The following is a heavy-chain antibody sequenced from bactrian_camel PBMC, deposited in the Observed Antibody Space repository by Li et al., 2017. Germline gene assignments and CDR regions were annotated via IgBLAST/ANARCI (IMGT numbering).Heavy chain of an antibody. D-gene: IGHD5*01. Sequence: HVQLVESGGGSVQAGGSLTLSCAASGITYCMGWIRQAPGKEREAIATMDSDGSPNYADSVKGRFTISKDNAKNTLYLRMNSLKPEDTAMYYCAALRIGFSTGACVAGGRYQYSGQGTQVTV. V-gene: IGHV3S53*01. CDR1: GITYCM. J-gene: IGHJ4*01. CDR2: MDSDGSP.